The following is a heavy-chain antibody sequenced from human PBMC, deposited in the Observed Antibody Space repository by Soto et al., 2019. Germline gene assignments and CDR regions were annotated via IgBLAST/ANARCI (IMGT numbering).Heavy chain of an antibody. CDR2: INSDGTTT. CDR3: VRDMR. CDR1: GFTFNNFW. Sequence: EVQLVESGGGLVQPGGSLRLSCAASGFTFNNFWMYWVRQTPEKGLVWVSGINSDGTTTIYAHSVKGRFTISRDNAKNTLYLQMNRLTVEDTAIYYCVRDMRWCQGNVVTVSS. V-gene: IGHV3-74*01. J-gene: IGHJ4*02.